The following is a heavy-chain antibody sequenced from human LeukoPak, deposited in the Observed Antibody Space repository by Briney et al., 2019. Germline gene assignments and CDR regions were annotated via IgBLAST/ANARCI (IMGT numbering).Heavy chain of an antibody. V-gene: IGHV3-30*04. J-gene: IGHJ6*02. D-gene: IGHD2-2*01. CDR2: ISYDGSNK. CDR1: GFTFSSYA. Sequence: PGGSLRLSCAASGFTFSSYAMHWVRQAPGKGLEWVAVISYDGSNKYYADSVKGRFTISRGNSKNTLYLQMNSLRAEDTAVYYCARDNIVVVPAASYYYYYGMDVWGQGTTVTVSS. CDR3: ARDNIVVVPAASYYYYYGMDV.